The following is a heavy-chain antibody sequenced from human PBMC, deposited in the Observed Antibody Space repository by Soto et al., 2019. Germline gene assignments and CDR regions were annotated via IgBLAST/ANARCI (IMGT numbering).Heavy chain of an antibody. V-gene: IGHV1-69*13. CDR2: IIPIFGTA. J-gene: IGHJ5*02. D-gene: IGHD2-21*02. Sequence: ASVKVSCKASGGTFSSYAISWVRRAPGQGLEWMGGIIPIFGTANYAQKFQGRVTITADESTSTAYMELSSLRSEDTAVYYCARVLAYCGGDCSNAFDPWGQGTLVTVSS. CDR3: ARVLAYCGGDCSNAFDP. CDR1: GGTFSSYA.